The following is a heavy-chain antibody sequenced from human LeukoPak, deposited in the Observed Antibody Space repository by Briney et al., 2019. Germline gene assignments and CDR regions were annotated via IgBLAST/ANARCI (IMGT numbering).Heavy chain of an antibody. Sequence: GGSLRLSCAASGFTFSNAWMSWVRQAPGKGLEWVSAIRGSGGSTYYADSVKGRFTISRDNSKNTLYLQMNRLRAEDTAVYYRAKDGERIAAAVPFVYWGQGTLVTVSS. CDR1: GFTFSNAW. CDR2: IRGSGGST. CDR3: AKDGERIAAAVPFVY. J-gene: IGHJ4*02. D-gene: IGHD6-13*01. V-gene: IGHV3-23*01.